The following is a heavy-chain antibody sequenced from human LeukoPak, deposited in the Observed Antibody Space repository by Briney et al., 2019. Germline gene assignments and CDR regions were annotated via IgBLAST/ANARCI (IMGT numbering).Heavy chain of an antibody. D-gene: IGHD2-15*01. CDR3: ARGIEVVVVAATASDY. V-gene: IGHV3-21*01. CDR1: GFTFSSYS. Sequence: PGGSLRLSCAASGFTFSSYSMNWVRQAPGKGLEWVSSISSSSSYIYYADSVKGRFTISRDNAKNSLYLQMNSLRAEDTAVYYCARGIEVVVVAATASDYWGQGTLVTVSS. J-gene: IGHJ4*02. CDR2: ISSSSSYI.